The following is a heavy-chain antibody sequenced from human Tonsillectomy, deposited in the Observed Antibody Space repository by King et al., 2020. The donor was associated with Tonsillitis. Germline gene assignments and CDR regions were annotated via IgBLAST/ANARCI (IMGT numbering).Heavy chain of an antibody. CDR1: GFTFSSYS. J-gene: IGHJ4*02. V-gene: IGHV3-21*01. CDR3: ARGDTAMVPFDY. CDR2: ISSRSSYI. Sequence: VQLVESGGGLVKPGGSLRLTCAASGFTFSSYSMNWVRQAPGKGLEWVSSISSRSSYIYYADSVKGRFTISRDNAKNSLYLQMNSLRAEDTAVYYCARGDTAMVPFDYWGQGTLVTVSS. D-gene: IGHD5-18*01.